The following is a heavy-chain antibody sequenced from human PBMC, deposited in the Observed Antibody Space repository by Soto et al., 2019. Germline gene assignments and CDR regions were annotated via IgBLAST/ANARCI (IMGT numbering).Heavy chain of an antibody. CDR1: GFTFSNAW. J-gene: IGHJ6*02. V-gene: IGHV3-15*01. CDR2: IKSKTDGGTT. Sequence: GGSLRLSCAASGFTFSNAWMSWVRQAPGKGLEWVGRIKSKTDGGTTDYAAPVKGRFTISRDDSKNTLYLQMNSLKTEDTAAYYCTTEEWELPDYYYGMGVWGQGTTVTVSS. D-gene: IGHD1-26*01. CDR3: TTEEWELPDYYYGMGV.